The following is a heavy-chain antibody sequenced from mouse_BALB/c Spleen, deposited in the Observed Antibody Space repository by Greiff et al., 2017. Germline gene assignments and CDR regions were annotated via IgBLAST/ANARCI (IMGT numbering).Heavy chain of an antibody. CDR3: ARGIYRSTMITTGFDY. Sequence: VQLQQSGAELVRPGVSVKISCKGSGYTFTDYAMHWVKQSHAKSLEWIGVISTYYGDASYNQKFKGKATMTVDKSSSTAYMELARLTSEDSAIYYCARGIYRSTMITTGFDYWGQGTTLTVSS. D-gene: IGHD2-4*01. CDR1: GYTFTDYA. J-gene: IGHJ2*01. V-gene: IGHV1S137*01. CDR2: ISTYYGDA.